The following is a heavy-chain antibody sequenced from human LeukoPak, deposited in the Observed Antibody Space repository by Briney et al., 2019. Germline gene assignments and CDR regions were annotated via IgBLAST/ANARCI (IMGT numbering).Heavy chain of an antibody. J-gene: IGHJ4*02. Sequence: GGSLRLSCAASGSTFNDYAMHWVRQAPGKGLEWVSGISWNSGSIVYADSVKGRFTISRDNAKNSLYLQMNSLRAEDMALYYCAKGQQWLVRSYFDYWGQGTLVTVSS. CDR2: ISWNSGSI. CDR1: GSTFNDYA. D-gene: IGHD6-19*01. V-gene: IGHV3-9*03. CDR3: AKGQQWLVRSYFDY.